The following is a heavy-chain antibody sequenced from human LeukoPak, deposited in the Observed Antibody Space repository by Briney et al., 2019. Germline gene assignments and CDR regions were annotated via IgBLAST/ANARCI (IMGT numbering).Heavy chain of an antibody. V-gene: IGHV3-23*01. CDR1: GFTFTVYA. J-gene: IGHJ4*02. CDR3: AKDFASDGSKDFDC. D-gene: IGHD5-18*01. CDR2: ISGSGDST. Sequence: PGGSLRLSCAASGFTFTVYAMTWVRQAPGKGLEWVSTISGSGDSTYYADSVKGRFTISRDNAKNTLFLQVNSLRAEDTAVYYCAKDFASDGSKDFDCWGQGTLVTVSS.